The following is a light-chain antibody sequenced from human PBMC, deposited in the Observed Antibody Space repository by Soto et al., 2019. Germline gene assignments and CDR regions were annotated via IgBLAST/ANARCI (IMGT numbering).Light chain of an antibody. V-gene: IGKV1-9*01. J-gene: IGKJ4*01. Sequence: DIQLTQSPSFLSASVGDRVTITCRAIQGISSYLAWYQQKPGKAPQLLIYAASTVQIGVPSRFSGSGSGTEFTLTVSRRQPEDVATYYWQQLNSYPRLTFGGGTKVEIK. CDR3: QQLNSYPRLT. CDR1: QGISSY. CDR2: AAS.